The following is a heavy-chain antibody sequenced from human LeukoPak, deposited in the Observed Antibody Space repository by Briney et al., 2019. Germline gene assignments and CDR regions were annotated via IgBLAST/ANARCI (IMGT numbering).Heavy chain of an antibody. CDR2: IYHSGST. Sequence: SETLSLTCAVSGYSISSGYYWGWIRQPPGKGLEWIGSIYHSGSTYYNPSLKSRVTISVDTSKNQFSLKPSSVTAADTAVYYCARERGKVWFDPWGQGTLVTVSS. V-gene: IGHV4-38-2*02. J-gene: IGHJ5*02. CDR3: ARERGKVWFDP. CDR1: GYSISSGYY.